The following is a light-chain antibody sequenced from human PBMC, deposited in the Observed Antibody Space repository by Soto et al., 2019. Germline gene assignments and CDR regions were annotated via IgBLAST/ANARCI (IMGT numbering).Light chain of an antibody. CDR1: QVINNL. CDR3: QQANNFPWT. Sequence: DIQMTQSPSSVSASVGDSVTINCRANQVINNLLAWYQQKPGKAPKLLIYSTSNVQSGAPSRFSGGRSGTDFTLTISSLQTEDFATYYCQQANNFPWTFGQGTRVDIK. CDR2: STS. J-gene: IGKJ1*01. V-gene: IGKV1-12*01.